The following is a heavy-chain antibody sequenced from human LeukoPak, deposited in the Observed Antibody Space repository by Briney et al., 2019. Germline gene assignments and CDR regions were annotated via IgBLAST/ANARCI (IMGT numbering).Heavy chain of an antibody. CDR2: IYYSGST. J-gene: IGHJ6*02. CDR3: ARDESSNPYYYYGMDV. D-gene: IGHD6-6*01. V-gene: IGHV4-59*01. Sequence: PSETLSLTCAVYGGSFSGYYWSWIRQPPGKGLEWIGYIYYSGSTNYNPSLKSRVTISVDTSKNQFSLKLSSVTAADTAVYYCARDESSNPYYYYGMDVWGQGTTVTVSS. CDR1: GGSFSGYY.